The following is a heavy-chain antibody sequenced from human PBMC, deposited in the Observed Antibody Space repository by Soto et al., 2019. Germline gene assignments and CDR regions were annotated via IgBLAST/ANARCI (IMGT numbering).Heavy chain of an antibody. Sequence: QVQLVQSGAEVKKPGASVKVSCKVSGSTLTELSMHWVRQAPGKGLEWMGGFDPEDGETIYAQKFQGRVTMTEDTSTDTAYMELSSLRSEDTAVYYCATVTYYYGSGSYLNWFDPWGQGTLVTVSS. J-gene: IGHJ5*02. CDR2: FDPEDGET. CDR1: GSTLTELS. CDR3: ATVTYYYGSGSYLNWFDP. D-gene: IGHD3-10*01. V-gene: IGHV1-24*01.